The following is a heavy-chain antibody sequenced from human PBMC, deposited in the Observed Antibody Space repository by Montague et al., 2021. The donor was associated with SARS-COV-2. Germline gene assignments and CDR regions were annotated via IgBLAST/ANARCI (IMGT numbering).Heavy chain of an antibody. D-gene: IGHD3-10*01. J-gene: IGHJ6*02. Sequence: ETLSLTCTVSGGSISNYYWSWIRQPPGKGLEWIGYIYYSGSTNYNPSLKSRVTISVDTSKNQFSLKLSSVTAADTAVYYCARARYYGSWTSLGMDVWGQGTTVTVSS. CDR3: ARARYYGSWTSLGMDV. CDR2: IYYSGST. CDR1: GGSISNYY. V-gene: IGHV4-59*12.